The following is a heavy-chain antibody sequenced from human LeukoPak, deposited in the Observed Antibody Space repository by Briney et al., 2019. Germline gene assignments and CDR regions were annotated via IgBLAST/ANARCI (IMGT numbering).Heavy chain of an antibody. J-gene: IGHJ4*02. CDR1: GGSISSSNYY. Sequence: SETLSLTCTVSGGSISSSNYYWNWIRQPAGKGLEWIGRIYTSGSTNYNPSLKSRVTISGDTSKNQFSLKLSSVTAADTAVYYCARAAYYFDYWGQGTLVTVSS. V-gene: IGHV4-61*02. D-gene: IGHD2-2*01. CDR3: ARAAYYFDY. CDR2: IYTSGST.